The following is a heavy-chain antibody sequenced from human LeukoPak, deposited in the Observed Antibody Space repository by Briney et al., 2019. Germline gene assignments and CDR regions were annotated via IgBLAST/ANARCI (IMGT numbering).Heavy chain of an antibody. D-gene: IGHD5-24*01. V-gene: IGHV4-34*01. CDR1: GGSFSGYY. J-gene: IGHJ4*02. Sequence: PSETLSLTCAVYGGSFSGYYWSWIRQPPGKGLEWIGEINHSGSTNYNPSLKSRVTISVDTSKNQFSLKLSSVTAADTAVYCCARSRGRGDGYNPWGQGTLVTVSS. CDR3: ARSRGRGDGYNP. CDR2: INHSGST.